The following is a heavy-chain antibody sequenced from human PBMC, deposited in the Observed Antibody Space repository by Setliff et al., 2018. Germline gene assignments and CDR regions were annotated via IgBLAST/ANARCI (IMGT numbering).Heavy chain of an antibody. CDR2: IGHTGST. CDR3: ARDWVVVAAIDY. V-gene: IGHV4-38-2*02. Sequence: SETLSLTCTVSGYSISSGYIWGWIRQPPGKGLEWVGNIGHTGSTYYNPSLKSRVTISVDTSKNQFSLKLSSVTAADTAVYYCARDWVVVAAIDYWGQGTLVTVSS. CDR1: GYSISSGYI. D-gene: IGHD2-15*01. J-gene: IGHJ4*02.